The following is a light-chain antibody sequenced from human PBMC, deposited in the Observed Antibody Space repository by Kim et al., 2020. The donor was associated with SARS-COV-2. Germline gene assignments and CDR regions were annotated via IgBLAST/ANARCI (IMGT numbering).Light chain of an antibody. CDR3: QHRSNPPRVT. V-gene: IGKV3-11*01. CDR1: QSVSSY. CDR2: DAS. Sequence: EIVLTQSPATLSLSPGERATLSCRASQSVSSYLAWYQQKPDQAPRLLIYDASNRATGIPARFSGSGSGTDFTLTISSLEPEDFAVYYGQHRSNPPRVTFGQGTRLEI. J-gene: IGKJ5*01.